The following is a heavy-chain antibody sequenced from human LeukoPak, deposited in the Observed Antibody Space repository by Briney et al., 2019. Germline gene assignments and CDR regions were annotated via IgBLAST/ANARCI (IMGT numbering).Heavy chain of an antibody. J-gene: IGHJ3*02. CDR3: ASYMSYYGSGSPVDI. CDR1: GYTFTGYY. Sequence: EASVKVSCKASGYTFTGYYMHWVRQAPGQGLEWMGRINPNSGGTNYAQKFQGRVTMTRDTSISTAYMELSRLRSDDTAVYYCASYMSYYGSGSPVDIWGQGTMVTVSS. V-gene: IGHV1-2*06. CDR2: INPNSGGT. D-gene: IGHD3-10*01.